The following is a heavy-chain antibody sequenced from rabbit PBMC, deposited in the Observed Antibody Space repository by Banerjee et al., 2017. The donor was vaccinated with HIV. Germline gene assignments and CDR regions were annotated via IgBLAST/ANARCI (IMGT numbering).Heavy chain of an antibody. J-gene: IGHJ4*01. CDR2: IYTGSSGGT. D-gene: IGHD8-1*01. CDR1: GIDFSSNYY. CDR3: ARRDYGGSSWYMGNL. Sequence: QSLEESGGGLVKPGGTLTLTCKASGIDFSSNYYMCWVRQAPGKGLEWIGCIYTGSSGGTWSASWAKGRFTISKTSSTTVTLQMTSLTAADTATYFCARRDYGGSSWYMGNLWGQGTLVTVS. V-gene: IGHV1S40*01.